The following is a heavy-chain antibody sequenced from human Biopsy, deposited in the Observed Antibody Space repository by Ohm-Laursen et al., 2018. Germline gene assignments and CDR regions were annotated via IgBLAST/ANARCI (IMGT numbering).Heavy chain of an antibody. CDR1: GGTFSNYA. J-gene: IGHJ4*02. D-gene: IGHD3-3*01. CDR2: ILPFFGTT. CDR3: ATPFQYYDSWGGYPPFDH. V-gene: IGHV1-69*13. Sequence: SVKVSCKASGGTFSNYAISWVRQAPGEGLEWMGGILPFFGTTNFAQKFQGRVTLTADGSTSTAYMELSSLKSEDTAVYYCATPFQYYDSWGGYPPFDHWGQGTLVTVSS.